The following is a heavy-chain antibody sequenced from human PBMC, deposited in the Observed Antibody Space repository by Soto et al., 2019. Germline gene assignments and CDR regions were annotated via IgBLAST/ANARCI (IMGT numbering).Heavy chain of an antibody. CDR2: IYTSGST. D-gene: IGHD2-15*01. V-gene: IGHV4-4*07. CDR1: GGSISSYY. CDR3: ARARWDCSGGSCYYFDY. Sequence: SETLSLTCTVSGGSISSYYWTWIRQPAGKGLEWIGRIYTSGSTNYNPSLKSRVTMSVDTSTNQFSLKLSSVTAADTAVYYCARARWDCSGGSCYYFDYWGQGTLVTVSS. J-gene: IGHJ4*02.